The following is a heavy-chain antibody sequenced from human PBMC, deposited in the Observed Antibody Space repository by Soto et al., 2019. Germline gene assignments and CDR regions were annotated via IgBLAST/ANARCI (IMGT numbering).Heavy chain of an antibody. D-gene: IGHD6-19*01. CDR2: ISYDGSNK. CDR3: ARDSENSSGWYEGVVDY. Sequence: QVQLVESGGGVVQPGRSLRLSCAASGFTFSSYAMHWVRQAPGKGLEWVAVISYDGSNKYYADSVKGRFTISRDNSKNTLYLQMNSLRAEDTAVYYCARDSENSSGWYEGVVDYWGQGTLVTVSS. J-gene: IGHJ4*02. CDR1: GFTFSSYA. V-gene: IGHV3-30-3*01.